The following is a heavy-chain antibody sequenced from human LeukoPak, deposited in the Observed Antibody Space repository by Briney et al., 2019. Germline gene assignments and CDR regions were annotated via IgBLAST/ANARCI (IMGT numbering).Heavy chain of an antibody. CDR3: TKGVATIRRHIDS. J-gene: IGHJ4*02. CDR1: GFSFSDCA. Sequence: PGGSLRLSCAASGFSFSDCAMSWVRQAPGRGLEWVSSISGSAGSTYYADSMKGRFTISRDNPKNTLHLEMNSLRAEDTAIYYCTKGVATIRRHIDSWGQGTLVTVSS. D-gene: IGHD5-24*01. CDR2: ISGSAGST. V-gene: IGHV3-23*01.